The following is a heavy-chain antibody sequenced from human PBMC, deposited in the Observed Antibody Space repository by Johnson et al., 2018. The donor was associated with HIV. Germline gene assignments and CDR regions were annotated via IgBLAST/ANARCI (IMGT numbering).Heavy chain of an antibody. Sequence: QVQLVESGGGVVQPGGSLRLSCAASGFTFSSYGMHWVRQAPGKGLEWVAVISYDGSNKYYADSVKGRFTISRDNAKNSLYLQMNSLRGEDTALYCCAKGGGYGEDDAFDIWGQGTMVTVSS. CDR3: AKGGGYGEDDAFDI. V-gene: IGHV3-30*18. D-gene: IGHD3-16*01. J-gene: IGHJ3*02. CDR2: ISYDGSNK. CDR1: GFTFSSYG.